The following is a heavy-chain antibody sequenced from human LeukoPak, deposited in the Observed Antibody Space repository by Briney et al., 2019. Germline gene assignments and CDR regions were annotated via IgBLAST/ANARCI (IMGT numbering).Heavy chain of an antibody. Sequence: PSETLSLTCTVSGGSISRGGYYWSWIRQHPGKGLEWIGYIYYSGSTYYNPSLKSRVTISVDTSKNQFSLKLSSVTAADTAVYYCARSAYCSSTSCYEHPYYYGMDVWGQGTTVTVSS. CDR3: ARSAYCSSTSCYEHPYYYGMDV. CDR2: IYYSGST. V-gene: IGHV4-31*03. CDR1: GGSISRGGYY. D-gene: IGHD2-2*01. J-gene: IGHJ6*02.